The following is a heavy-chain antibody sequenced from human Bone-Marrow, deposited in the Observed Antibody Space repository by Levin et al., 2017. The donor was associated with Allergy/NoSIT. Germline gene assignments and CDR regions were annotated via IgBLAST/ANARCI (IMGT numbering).Heavy chain of an antibody. CDR1: GFTFSNFG. D-gene: IGHD2-15*01. V-gene: IGHV3-30*18. J-gene: IGHJ1*01. CDR3: AKVSGDNSGSGAVGAEYFHY. CDR2: ISNDENRK. Sequence: GGSLRLSCAASGFTFSNFGMHWVRQAPGKGLEWVAVISNDENRKYYADSVKGRFTISRDNSKSTLFLQMDGLRAEDTAVYYCAKVSGDNSGSGAVGAEYFHYWGQGTLVTVSS.